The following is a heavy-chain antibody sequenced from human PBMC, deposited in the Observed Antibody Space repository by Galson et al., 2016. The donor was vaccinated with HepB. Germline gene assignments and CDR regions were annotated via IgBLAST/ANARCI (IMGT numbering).Heavy chain of an antibody. V-gene: IGHV3-33*01. CDR3: AREALSRLPAAGTLRAYGMDV. CDR1: GFTFRSYG. J-gene: IGHJ6*02. Sequence: SLRLSCAASGFTFRSYGMHWVRQAPGKGLEWVAVIWYDGSYEYYADSVKGRFTISRDNSKKTLYMQMSSLRAEDTAVYYCAREALSRLPAAGTLRAYGMDVWGQGTTVTVSS. CDR2: IWYDGSYE. D-gene: IGHD6-13*01.